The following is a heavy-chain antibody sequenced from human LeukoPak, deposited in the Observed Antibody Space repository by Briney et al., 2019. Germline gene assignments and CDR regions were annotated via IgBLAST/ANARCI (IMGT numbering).Heavy chain of an antibody. D-gene: IGHD6-13*01. J-gene: IGHJ5*02. Sequence: GASVEVSCKASGYTFTSYGISWVRQAPGQGLEWMGWISAYNGNTNYAQKLQGRVTMTTDTSTSTAYMELRSLRSDDTAVYYCARVIYSSSWYLRGSYNWFDPWGQGTLVTVSS. CDR2: ISAYNGNT. V-gene: IGHV1-18*01. CDR1: GYTFTSYG. CDR3: ARVIYSSSWYLRGSYNWFDP.